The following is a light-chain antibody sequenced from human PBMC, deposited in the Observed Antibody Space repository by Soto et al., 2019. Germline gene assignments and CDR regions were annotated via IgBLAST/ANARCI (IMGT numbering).Light chain of an antibody. V-gene: IGKV1-5*03. CDR2: QAT. Sequence: DIQMTQSPSTLSASVGDRVTISCRASQSIAHWLAWYQQKPEKAPTVLIYQATTLESGVPSRFSGSGSGTEFTLTISSLQPDDFATYYCQQYSRYSITFGGGTKVEMK. J-gene: IGKJ4*01. CDR3: QQYSRYSIT. CDR1: QSIAHW.